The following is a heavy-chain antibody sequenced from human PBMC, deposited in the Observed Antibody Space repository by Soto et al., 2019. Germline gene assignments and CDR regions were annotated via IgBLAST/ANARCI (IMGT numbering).Heavy chain of an antibody. Sequence: SATLSLTCTVSGGSISSNYWTWIRQPPGKGLEWIGYVYNSGSTNYNPSLKSRVTISEDTYKSQFSLKVNSMTAADTAVYYCARYRREAVAGYTLDNWGQGILVTVSS. D-gene: IGHD6-13*01. CDR1: GGSISSNY. J-gene: IGHJ4*02. V-gene: IGHV4-59*01. CDR3: ARYRREAVAGYTLDN. CDR2: VYNSGST.